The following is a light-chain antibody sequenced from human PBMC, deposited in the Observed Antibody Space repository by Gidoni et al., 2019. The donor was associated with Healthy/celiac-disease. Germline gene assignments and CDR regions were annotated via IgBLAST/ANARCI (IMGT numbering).Light chain of an antibody. Sequence: DIQMTKSPSSLSASVGDRVTITCRASQSISSYLNGYKKNRGKAPKLLIDAASSLQSGVPSRFSGSGSGTDFTLTISSLQPEDFATYYCQQSYSTPPLTFGGGTKVEIK. CDR1: QSISSY. J-gene: IGKJ4*01. V-gene: IGKV1-39*01. CDR3: QQSYSTPPLT. CDR2: AAS.